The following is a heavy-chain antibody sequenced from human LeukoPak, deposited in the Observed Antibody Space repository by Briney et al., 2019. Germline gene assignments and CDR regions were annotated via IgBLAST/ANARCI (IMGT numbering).Heavy chain of an antibody. CDR2: ISSSSSYI. V-gene: IGHV3-21*01. J-gene: IGHJ1*01. Sequence: GGSLRLSCAASGFTFSSYSMNWVHQAPGKGLEWVSSISSSSSYIYYADSVKGRFTISRDNAKNSLYLQMNSLRAEDTAVYYCATPSGYDLHFQHWGQGTLVTVSS. CDR1: GFTFSSYS. D-gene: IGHD5-12*01. CDR3: ATPSGYDLHFQH.